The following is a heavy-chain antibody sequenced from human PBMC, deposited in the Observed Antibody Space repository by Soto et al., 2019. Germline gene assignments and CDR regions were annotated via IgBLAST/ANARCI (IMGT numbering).Heavy chain of an antibody. V-gene: IGHV1-18*01. D-gene: IGHD3-10*01. CDR1: GYTFTSYG. Sequence: QVQLVQSGAEVKKPGASVKVSCKASGYTFTSYGISWVRQAPGQGLEWMGWISAYNGNTNYAQKLQGRVTTTTNTPSSTANMELRSLSSGDTAGYYWASGYSYGSGPWNWGQGTLVTVSS. J-gene: IGHJ4*02. CDR3: ASGYSYGSGPWN. CDR2: ISAYNGNT.